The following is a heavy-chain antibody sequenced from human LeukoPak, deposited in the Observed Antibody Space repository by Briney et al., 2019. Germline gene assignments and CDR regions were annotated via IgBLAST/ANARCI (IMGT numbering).Heavy chain of an antibody. V-gene: IGHV3-23*01. J-gene: IGHJ4*02. CDR1: GFTFSSYG. CDR3: AKGLRYFDWLLMPASFDY. D-gene: IGHD3-9*01. Sequence: GGSLRLSCAASGFTFSSYGMSWVRQAPGKGLEWVSAISGSGGSTYYADSVKGRFTISRDNSKNTLYLQTNSLRAEDTAVYYCAKGLRYFDWLLMPASFDYWGQGTLVTVSS. CDR2: ISGSGGST.